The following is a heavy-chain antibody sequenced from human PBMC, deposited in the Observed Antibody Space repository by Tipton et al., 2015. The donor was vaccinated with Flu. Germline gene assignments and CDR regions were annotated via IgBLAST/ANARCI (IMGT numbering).Heavy chain of an antibody. D-gene: IGHD4/OR15-4a*01. V-gene: IGHV3-9*01. CDR1: GFIFDDFA. Sequence: SLRLSCAASGFIFDDFAMHWVRQAPGKGPEWVGGISMNSGTTDYADSVKGRFTIFRVNAENSLYLQMNSLRPEDTAFYYCTRDPIGFNYGAHFDDWGQGTLVTVSS. CDR2: ISMNSGTT. J-gene: IGHJ4*02. CDR3: TRDPIGFNYGAHFDD.